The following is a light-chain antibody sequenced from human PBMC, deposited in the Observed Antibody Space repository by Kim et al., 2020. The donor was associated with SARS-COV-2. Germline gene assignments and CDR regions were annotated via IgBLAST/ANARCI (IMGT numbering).Light chain of an antibody. CDR1: QSISSW. CDR3: QQYKSYSLT. Sequence: DIQMTQSPSTLSASVGDRVTITCRASQSISSWLAWYQRKPGKAPNLLIYKASSLKSGVPSRFSGSGSGTEFTLTISSLQPDDFATYYCQQYKSYSLTFGGGTKVDIK. J-gene: IGKJ4*01. CDR2: KAS. V-gene: IGKV1-5*03.